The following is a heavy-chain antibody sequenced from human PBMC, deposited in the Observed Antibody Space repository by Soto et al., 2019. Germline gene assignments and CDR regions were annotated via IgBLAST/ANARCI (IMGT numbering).Heavy chain of an antibody. V-gene: IGHV4-59*01. CDR2: IYYSVST. CDR3: ARVGDYVSGSYRYRGFDY. D-gene: IGHD3-16*02. Sequence: SETLSLTCTVSGGSISSYYWSWIRQPPGKGLEWIGYIYYSVSTNYNPSLKSRVTISVDTSKNQFSLKLSSVTAADTAVYYCARVGDYVSGSYRYRGFDYWGQGTRVSLAS. J-gene: IGHJ4*02. CDR1: GGSISSYY.